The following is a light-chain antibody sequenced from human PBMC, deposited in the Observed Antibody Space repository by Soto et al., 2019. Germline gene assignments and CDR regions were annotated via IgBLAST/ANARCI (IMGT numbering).Light chain of an antibody. CDR2: GAS. V-gene: IGKV1-27*01. CDR1: QGINNF. CDR3: QKYGSAPPVT. Sequence: DIQMTQSPSSLSASVGDRVTITCLASQGINNFLAWYQQKPGKVPMLLIYGASTLQSGVPSRFSGSGSGTDFTLTISSLQPEDVATYYCQKYGSAPPVTFGPGTKVDV. J-gene: IGKJ3*01.